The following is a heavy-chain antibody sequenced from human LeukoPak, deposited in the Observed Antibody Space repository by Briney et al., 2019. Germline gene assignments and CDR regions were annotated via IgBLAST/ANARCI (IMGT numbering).Heavy chain of an antibody. J-gene: IGHJ5*02. CDR3: ARVPTIVYGGWFDP. D-gene: IGHD5-24*01. CDR1: GGSISSYY. Sequence: SETLSLTCTVSGGSISSYYWSWIRQPPGKGLEWIGYIYYSGSTNYNPSLKSRVTLSVDTSKNQFSLKLSSVTAADTAVYYCARVPTIVYGGWFDPWGQGTLVTVSS. CDR2: IYYSGST. V-gene: IGHV4-59*08.